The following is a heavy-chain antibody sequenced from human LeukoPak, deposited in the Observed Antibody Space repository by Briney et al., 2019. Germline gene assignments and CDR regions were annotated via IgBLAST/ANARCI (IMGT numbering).Heavy chain of an antibody. CDR2: IYYTGTT. V-gene: IGHV4-39*01. J-gene: IGHJ4*02. D-gene: IGHD5-18*01. CDR3: RGYSNGFRFDY. Sequence: SETLSLTCSVSGGSINNKLHYWGWLRQPPGRGPEWIGTIYYTGTTFYNPSLKSRVTISVDTSKNQFSLKLSSVTAADTAVYYCRGYSNGFRFDYWGQGTLVTVSS. CDR1: GGSINNKLHY.